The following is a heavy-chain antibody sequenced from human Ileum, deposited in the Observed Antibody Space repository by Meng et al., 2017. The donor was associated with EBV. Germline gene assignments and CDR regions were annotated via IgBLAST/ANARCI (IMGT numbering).Heavy chain of an antibody. CDR2: IYYSGST. CDR1: GGSISSYY. J-gene: IGHJ4*02. Sequence: QGRPRGSGPGRVKPSETLSLTCTVSGGSISSYYWSWIRQPPGKGLEWIGYIYYSGSTNYNPSLKSRVTISVDTSKNQFSPTLSSVTAADTAVYYCARGGWSLDYWGQGTLVTVSS. D-gene: IGHD2-15*01. V-gene: IGHV4-59*08. CDR3: ARGGWSLDY.